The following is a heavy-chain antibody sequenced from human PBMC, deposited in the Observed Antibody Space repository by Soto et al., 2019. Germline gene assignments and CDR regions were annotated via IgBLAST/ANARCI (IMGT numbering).Heavy chain of an antibody. Sequence: EVSLVESGGGLVKPGGSLRLSCVASGFIFSDYSMNWVRQAPGKGLEWVAAISSSGGHTFYADSVKGRFTISRDNPKSSGFLQMSRLGGEDTAVYWCASLVGRSNFDSWGQGTVVSVSS. D-gene: IGHD3-10*01. CDR1: GFIFSDYS. V-gene: IGHV3-21*06. CDR2: ISSSGGHT. J-gene: IGHJ4*02. CDR3: ASLVGRSNFDS.